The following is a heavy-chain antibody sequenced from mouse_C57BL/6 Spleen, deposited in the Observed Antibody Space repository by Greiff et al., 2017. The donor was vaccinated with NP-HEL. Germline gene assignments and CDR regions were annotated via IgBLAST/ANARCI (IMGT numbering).Heavy chain of an antibody. CDR3: ARDRGSSPY. J-gene: IGHJ3*01. CDR1: GFTFSSYA. Sequence: EVQGVESGGGLVKPGGSLKLSCAASGFTFSSYAMSWVRQTPEKRLEWVATISDGGSYTYYPDNVKGRFTISRDNAKNNLYLQMSHLKSEDTAMYYCARDRGSSPYWGQGTLVTVSA. CDR2: ISDGGSYT. D-gene: IGHD1-1*01. V-gene: IGHV5-4*01.